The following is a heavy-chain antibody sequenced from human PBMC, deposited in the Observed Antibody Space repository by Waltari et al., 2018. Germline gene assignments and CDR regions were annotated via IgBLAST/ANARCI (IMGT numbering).Heavy chain of an antibody. CDR3: ASAREYDFWSGYYYDY. J-gene: IGHJ4*02. V-gene: IGHV4-34*01. CDR2: INHSGST. CDR1: GGSFSGYY. Sequence: QVQLQQWGAGLLKPSETLSLTCAVYGGSFSGYYWSWIRQPPGKGLEWIGEINHSGSTNYNPARKSRVTISVDTSKNQFSLKLSSVTAADTAVYYCASAREYDFWSGYYYDYWGQGTLVTVSS. D-gene: IGHD3-3*01.